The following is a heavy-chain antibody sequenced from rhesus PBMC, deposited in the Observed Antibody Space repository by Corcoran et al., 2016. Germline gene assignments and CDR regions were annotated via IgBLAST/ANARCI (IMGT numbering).Heavy chain of an antibody. Sequence: QVQLQESGPGLVKPSETLSLTCTVSAGSISGYYYWSWISQPPGKGLGWIGGIYGNGAGPHHTASLMSRVTISKDTSKNKCSLKLSSVTAADTAVYYCARLSGWSDAFDFWGQGLGVTVSS. CDR1: AGSISGYYY. CDR2: IYGNGAGP. CDR3: ARLSGWSDAFDF. D-gene: IGHD6-37*01. V-gene: IGHV4-143*01. J-gene: IGHJ3*01.